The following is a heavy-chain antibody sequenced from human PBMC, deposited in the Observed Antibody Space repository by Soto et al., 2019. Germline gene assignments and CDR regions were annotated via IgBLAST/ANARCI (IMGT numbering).Heavy chain of an antibody. D-gene: IGHD2-21*02. J-gene: IGHJ4*02. V-gene: IGHV1-46*02. CDR1: VYPSNTYY. CDR3: ARGGHIAVVTDSFDS. Sequence: ASVKVSCKSSVYPSNTYYLHWVRQAPGQGLEWMGMIHPSGGGSTYAQKFLGRVTMTMDSSTSTVFMELTSLRSADTAVYYCARGGHIAVVTDSFDSWGQGTLVTVSS. CDR2: IHPSGGGS.